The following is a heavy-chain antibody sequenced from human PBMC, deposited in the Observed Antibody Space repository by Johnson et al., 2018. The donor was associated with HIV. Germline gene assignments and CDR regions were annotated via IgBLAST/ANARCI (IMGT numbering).Heavy chain of an antibody. Sequence: QMLLVESGGGLIQPGGSLRLSCAASGFTVSSNYMSWVCQAPEKGLEWVADIKCDGSEKYYADSVKGRFTISRDNSKNTLYLQMNSLRAEDTAVYYCAKDLGGYSSSWNNAFDIWGQGTMVTVSS. CDR2: IKCDGSEK. V-gene: IGHV3-30*02. J-gene: IGHJ3*02. CDR3: AKDLGGYSSSWNNAFDI. CDR1: GFTVSSNY. D-gene: IGHD6-13*01.